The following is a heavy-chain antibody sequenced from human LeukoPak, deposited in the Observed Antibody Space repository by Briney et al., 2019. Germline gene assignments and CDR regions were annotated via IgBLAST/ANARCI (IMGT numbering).Heavy chain of an antibody. CDR2: ISVYNGNT. CDR1: GYSFTSYG. V-gene: IGHV1-18*01. D-gene: IGHD1-26*01. J-gene: IGHJ4*02. Sequence: ASVKVSCKASGYSFTSYGISWVRQAPGQGLEWMGWISVYNGNTNYAQKFQGRVTMTTDTSTSTAYMELRSLRSDDTAVYYCARVFRWELPYYFDYWGQGTLVTVSS. CDR3: ARVFRWELPYYFDY.